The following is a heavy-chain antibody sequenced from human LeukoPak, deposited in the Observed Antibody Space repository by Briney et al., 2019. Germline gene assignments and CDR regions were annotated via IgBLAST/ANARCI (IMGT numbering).Heavy chain of an antibody. J-gene: IGHJ4*02. CDR3: AREGSGYSSGSIGY. CDR2: INGDGSST. CDR1: GFTFSSYW. V-gene: IGHV3-74*01. Sequence: PGGSLRLSCAASGFTFSSYWMHWVRQAPGKGLVWVSRINGDGSSTDYAESVKGRLTISRDNAKNALYLQMNSLRAEDTAVYHCAREGSGYSSGSIGYWGQGTLVTVSS. D-gene: IGHD6-19*01.